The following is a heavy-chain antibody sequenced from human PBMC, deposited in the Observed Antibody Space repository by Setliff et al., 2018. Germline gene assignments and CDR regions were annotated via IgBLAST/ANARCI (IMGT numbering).Heavy chain of an antibody. V-gene: IGHV4-34*01. Sequence: NPSETLSLTCTVYGGSFTNYYWGWIRQSPGKGLEWIGEINHSGSTNYNPSLKSRLTISVDASTNQFSLKLYSVTAADTAVYYCRYWSGYYNNDYWGQGTLVTAPQ. D-gene: IGHD3-3*01. J-gene: IGHJ4*02. CDR1: GGSFTNYY. CDR2: INHSGST. CDR3: RYWSGYYNNDY.